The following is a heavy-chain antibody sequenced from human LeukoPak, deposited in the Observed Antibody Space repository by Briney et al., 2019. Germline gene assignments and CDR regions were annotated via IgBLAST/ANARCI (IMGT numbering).Heavy chain of an antibody. CDR2: FSSNGISI. J-gene: IGHJ6*02. D-gene: IGHD2-15*01. CDR3: ARVGYCSGGSCYPDYYYFYGMDV. Sequence: GGSLRLSCTASGFTFSDYSMHWVRQAPGKGLEWVSSFSSNGISIYYADSMKGRFTISRDNSRTTLYLQMNSLRAEDTAVYYCARVGYCSGGSCYPDYYYFYGMDVWGQGTTVTVSS. CDR1: GFTFSDYS. V-gene: IGHV3-21*01.